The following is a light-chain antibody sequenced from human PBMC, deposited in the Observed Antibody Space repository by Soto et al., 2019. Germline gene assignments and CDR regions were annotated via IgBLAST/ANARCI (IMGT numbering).Light chain of an antibody. CDR1: QGISRW. J-gene: IGKJ5*01. CDR2: AAS. Sequence: DIQMTQSPSSVSASVGDRVTITCRASQGISRWLAWYQKKPGKAPNLLIYAASSLQSGVPSRFSGSESGTDFTLTISSLQPEDCAIYFCQQANSCPITFGQGARLEIK. CDR3: QQANSCPIT. V-gene: IGKV1-12*01.